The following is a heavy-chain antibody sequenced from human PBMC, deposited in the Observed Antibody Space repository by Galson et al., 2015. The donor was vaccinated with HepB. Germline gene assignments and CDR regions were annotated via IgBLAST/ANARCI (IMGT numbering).Heavy chain of an antibody. CDR2: IYYSGST. CDR1: GGSISSYY. Sequence: TLSLTCPVSGGSISSYYWSWIRQPPGKGLEWIGSIYYSGSTNYNPSLKSRVTISVETSKNQFSLKLSSVTAADTAVYYCARVRYGAFDYWGQGTLVTVSS. J-gene: IGHJ4*02. D-gene: IGHD5-24*01. V-gene: IGHV4-59*01. CDR3: ARVRYGAFDY.